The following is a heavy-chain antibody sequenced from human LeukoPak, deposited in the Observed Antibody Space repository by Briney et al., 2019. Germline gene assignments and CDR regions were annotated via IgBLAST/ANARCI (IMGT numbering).Heavy chain of an antibody. CDR1: GFSISSGHY. V-gene: IGHV4-38-2*02. J-gene: IGHJ4*02. Sequence: PSETLSLTCTVSGFSISSGHYWGWVRQPPGAGLEWIGSVYQSGTTYYNPSLKSRVTTSVDMSKNQFSLRLRPVTAADTAVYYCARIFIRNGYSSYFDCWGLGTLVTVSS. CDR2: VYQSGTT. D-gene: IGHD5-18*01. CDR3: ARIFIRNGYSSYFDC.